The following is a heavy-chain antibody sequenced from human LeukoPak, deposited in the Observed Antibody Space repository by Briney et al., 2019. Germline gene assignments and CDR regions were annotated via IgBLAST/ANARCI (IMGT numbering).Heavy chain of an antibody. CDR1: GLTFNSYA. Sequence: PGGSLRLSCVASGLTFNSYAMTWVRQAPGKGLEWVSAITGGGGGTYYADSVKGRFTISRDKSKSTLYLQMNNLTTEDTATYYCAISEQWLVLHYWGQGTLVTVSS. CDR2: ITGGGGGT. D-gene: IGHD6-19*01. J-gene: IGHJ4*02. CDR3: AISEQWLVLHY. V-gene: IGHV3-23*01.